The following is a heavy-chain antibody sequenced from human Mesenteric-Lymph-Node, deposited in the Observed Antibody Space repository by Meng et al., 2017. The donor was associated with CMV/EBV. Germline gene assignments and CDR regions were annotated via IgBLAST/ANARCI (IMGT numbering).Heavy chain of an antibody. D-gene: IGHD3/OR15-3a*01. J-gene: IGHJ4*02. CDR1: AASW. CDR2: ISPADSDT. V-gene: IGHV5-51*01. Sequence: SLKISCKGSAASWIGWVRQMPGKGLEWMGIISPADSDTRYSPSFQGQVTISADKSISTAYLQWSSLKASDTAMYYCVSGDRWTHSDYWGQGTLVTVSS. CDR3: VSGDRWTHSDY.